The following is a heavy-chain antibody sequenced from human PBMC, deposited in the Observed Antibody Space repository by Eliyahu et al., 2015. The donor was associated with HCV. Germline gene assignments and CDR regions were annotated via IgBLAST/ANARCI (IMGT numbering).Heavy chain of an antibody. Sequence: EVQLVESGGGLVQPGGSLRLSCVASGFTLGNYWMSWVRQPPGKGLEWGANIKQDVSEEYYGDSVRGRFTISRDNAKNSLFLQMNSLRAEDTAVYYCARDSKGALEYWGQGTVVTVSS. V-gene: IGHV3-7*03. D-gene: IGHD3-16*01. CDR1: GFTLGNYW. J-gene: IGHJ4*02. CDR2: IKQDVSEE. CDR3: ARDSKGALEY.